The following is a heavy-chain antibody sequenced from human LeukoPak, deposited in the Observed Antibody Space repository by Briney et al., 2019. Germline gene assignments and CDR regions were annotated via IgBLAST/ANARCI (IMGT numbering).Heavy chain of an antibody. V-gene: IGHV4-38-2*02. CDR1: GYSINSAFY. Sequence: SETLSLTCTVSGYSINSAFYWGWIRVPPGKGLEWIGSVFHRGTTYYNSSLTSRVTISLDTSRNQFSLKLNSVTAADTAVYYCAKSNGYGLVDIWGQGTMVTVSS. J-gene: IGHJ3*02. CDR2: VFHRGTT. D-gene: IGHD3-10*01. CDR3: AKSNGYGLVDI.